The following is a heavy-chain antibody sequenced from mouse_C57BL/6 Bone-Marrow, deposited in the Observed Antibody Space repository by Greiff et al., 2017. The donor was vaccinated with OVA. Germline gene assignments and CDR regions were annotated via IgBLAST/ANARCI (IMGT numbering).Heavy chain of an antibody. Sequence: EVKVEESGGGLVKPGGSLKLSCAASGFTFSSYAMSWVRQTPEKRLEWVATISDGGSYTYYPDNVKGRVTISRDNAKNNLYLQMSHLKSEDTAMYYCARERGAYWGQGTLVTVSA. CDR3: ARERGAY. CDR2: ISDGGSYT. CDR1: GFTFSSYA. J-gene: IGHJ3*01. V-gene: IGHV5-4*01.